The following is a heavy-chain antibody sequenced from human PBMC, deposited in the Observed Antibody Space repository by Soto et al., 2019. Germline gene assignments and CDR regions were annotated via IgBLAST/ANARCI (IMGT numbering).Heavy chain of an antibody. V-gene: IGHV5-10-1*01. CDR1: GYSFTSYW. Sequence: EVQLVQSGAEVKKPGESLRISCKGSGYSFTSYWISWVRQMPGKGLEWMGRIDPSDSYTNYSPSFQGHVTISADKSISPAYLQWSSLKASGTAMYYCARLAMATRRGYYGMDVWGQGTTVTVSS. CDR3: ARLAMATRRGYYGMDV. J-gene: IGHJ6*02. CDR2: IDPSDSYT. D-gene: IGHD5-12*01.